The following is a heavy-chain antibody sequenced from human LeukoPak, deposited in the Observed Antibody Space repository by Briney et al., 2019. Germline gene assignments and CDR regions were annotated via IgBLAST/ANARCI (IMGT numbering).Heavy chain of an antibody. CDR1: GYTFTSYD. Sequence: ASVKVSCKASGYTFTSYDISWVRQATGQGLEWMGWMNPNSGNTGYAQKLQGRVTMTTDTSTSTAYMELRSLRSDDTAVYYCARMGKETLMIVVVNHFDYWGQGTLVTVSS. CDR3: ARMGKETLMIVVVNHFDY. CDR2: MNPNSGNT. D-gene: IGHD3-22*01. V-gene: IGHV1-8*02. J-gene: IGHJ4*02.